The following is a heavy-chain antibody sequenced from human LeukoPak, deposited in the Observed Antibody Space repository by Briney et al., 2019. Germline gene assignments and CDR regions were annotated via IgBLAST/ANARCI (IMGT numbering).Heavy chain of an antibody. CDR3: ARRGHGYGSPFDY. Sequence: GGSLRLSCAASGFTFTNYNFNWVRQAPGKGLEWISYISSSSSIIYYADSVRGRFTISRDNSKNTLDLQMNSLRAEDTAVYYCARRGHGYGSPFDYWGQGTLVTVSS. J-gene: IGHJ4*02. D-gene: IGHD5-18*01. V-gene: IGHV3-48*01. CDR1: GFTFTNYN. CDR2: ISSSSSII.